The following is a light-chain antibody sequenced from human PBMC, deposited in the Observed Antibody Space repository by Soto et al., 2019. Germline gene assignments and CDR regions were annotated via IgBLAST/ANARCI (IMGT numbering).Light chain of an antibody. CDR1: QSVSSSY. V-gene: IGKV3-20*01. Sequence: EIVLTQSPGTLSLSPGERATLSCRASQSVSSSYLAWYQQKPGQAPRLLIDDATRRATGIPDRFSGSGSGTDFTLTISRLAPEDFALYSRQQYGSSPWYTFGQGTKLEIK. CDR2: DAT. J-gene: IGKJ2*01. CDR3: QQYGSSPWYT.